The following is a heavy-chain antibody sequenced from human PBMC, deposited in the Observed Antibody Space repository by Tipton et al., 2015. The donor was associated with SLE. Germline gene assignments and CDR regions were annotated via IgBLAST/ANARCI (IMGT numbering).Heavy chain of an antibody. D-gene: IGHD5-18*01. Sequence: SLRLSCAASGFTFTNSWMHWVRQAPGKGLEWVSFTRYDGTNKYYADSVKGRFTISRDNSKNTLYLQMNSLRAEDTALYYCAKGDTSMGYYWGQGTLVTVSS. V-gene: IGHV3-30*02. CDR2: TRYDGTNK. CDR3: AKGDTSMGYY. J-gene: IGHJ4*02. CDR1: GFTFTNSW.